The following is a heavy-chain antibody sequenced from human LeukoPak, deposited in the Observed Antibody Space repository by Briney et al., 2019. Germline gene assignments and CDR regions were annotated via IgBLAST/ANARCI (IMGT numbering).Heavy chain of an antibody. CDR1: GGSISSYY. D-gene: IGHD3-22*01. J-gene: IGHJ4*02. V-gene: IGHV4-4*07. CDR3: ARASSEYDSSGYYDFDY. CDR2: IYTSGST. Sequence: SETLSLTCTVSGGSISSYYWSWIRQPAGKGLEWIGRIYTSGSTNYNPSLKSRVTMSVDTSKNQFSLKPSSVTAADTAVYYCARASSEYDSSGYYDFDYWGQGTLVTVSS.